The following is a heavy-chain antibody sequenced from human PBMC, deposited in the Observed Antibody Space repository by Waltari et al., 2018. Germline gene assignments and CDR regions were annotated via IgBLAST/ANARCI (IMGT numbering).Heavy chain of an antibody. D-gene: IGHD4-17*01. Sequence: EVQLVESGGGLVQPGGSLSLSWAASGFIFSSYAMSWVRQAPGKGLEWVSAISGPGDSTYSADSVKGRFTISRDNSKNTVYLQVNSLRAEDTAVYYCARLPGDYVGYWGQGTLVTVSS. V-gene: IGHV3-23*04. CDR3: ARLPGDYVGY. J-gene: IGHJ4*02. CDR1: GFIFSSYA. CDR2: ISGPGDST.